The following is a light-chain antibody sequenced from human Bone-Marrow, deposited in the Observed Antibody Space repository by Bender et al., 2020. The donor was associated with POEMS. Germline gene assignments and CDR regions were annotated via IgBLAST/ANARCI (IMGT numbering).Light chain of an antibody. J-gene: IGLJ2*01. CDR1: DLGDKY. CDR2: QDT. CDR3: QAWDTYSVI. Sequence: SYEVTQPPSVSVSPGQTASITCSGDDLGDKYVAWYQQKPGQSPVLVIYQDTKRTSGIPERFSGSNSGNTATLTISGTQAMDEADYYCQAWDTYSVILGGGTKLTVL. V-gene: IGLV3-1*01.